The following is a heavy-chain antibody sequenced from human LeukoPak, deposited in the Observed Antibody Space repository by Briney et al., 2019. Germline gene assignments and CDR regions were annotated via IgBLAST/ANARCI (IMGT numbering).Heavy chain of an antibody. CDR3: ATEFSRYCSGGSCHY. D-gene: IGHD2-15*01. V-gene: IGHV3-30*04. J-gene: IGHJ4*02. Sequence: GGSLRLSCAASGFTFSSYAMHWVRQAPGKGLEWVAVISYDGSNKYYADSVKGRFTISRDNSKNTLYLQMNSLRAEDTAVYYCATEFSRYCSGGSCHYWGQGTLVTVSS. CDR1: GFTFSSYA. CDR2: ISYDGSNK.